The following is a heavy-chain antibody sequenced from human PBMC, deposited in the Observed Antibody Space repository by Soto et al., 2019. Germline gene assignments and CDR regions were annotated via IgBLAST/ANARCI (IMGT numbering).Heavy chain of an antibody. CDR1: GGSFSDYY. J-gene: IGHJ4*02. CDR2: INHGGGT. D-gene: IGHD4-17*01. CDR3: ASMGTPVTGLYYFDY. Sequence: SETLSVTCAVYGGSFSDYYWSWGRQPPGKGLEWIGEINHGGGTNYNPSLKSRVTMSVDKSKNQFSLTLSSVTAADTAVYYCASMGTPVTGLYYFDYWGQGTLVTVS. V-gene: IGHV4-34*01.